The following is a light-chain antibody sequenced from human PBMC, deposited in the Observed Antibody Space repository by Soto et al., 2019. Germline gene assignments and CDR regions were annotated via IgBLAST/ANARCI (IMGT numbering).Light chain of an antibody. Sequence: EIVMTQSPATLSVSPGERATLSCRASQSVRSNLAWYQQKPGQAPRLLIYGASTRATGIPARFSGSGSGTEFTLTLISLQSEDFAVYYCQQYNNWPLGFTFGPGTNVDIK. CDR2: GAS. J-gene: IGKJ3*01. V-gene: IGKV3-15*01. CDR1: QSVRSN. CDR3: QQYNNWPLGFT.